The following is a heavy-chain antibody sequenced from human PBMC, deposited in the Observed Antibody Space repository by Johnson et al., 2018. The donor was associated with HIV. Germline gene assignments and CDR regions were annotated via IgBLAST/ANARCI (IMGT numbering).Heavy chain of an antibody. CDR1: GFTFDDYG. D-gene: IGHD5-24*01. CDR2: INWNGGRT. CDR3: ARDGPGDGNAMGGSGAFDI. V-gene: IGHV3-20*04. J-gene: IGHJ3*02. Sequence: VQLVESGGGVVRPGGSLRLSCAASGFTFDDYGMSWVRQAPGKGLEWVSGINWNGGRTGYEDSVKGRFTISRDNAKNSLYLQMNSLRAEDTALYYCARDGPGDGNAMGGSGAFDIWGQGTMVTVSS.